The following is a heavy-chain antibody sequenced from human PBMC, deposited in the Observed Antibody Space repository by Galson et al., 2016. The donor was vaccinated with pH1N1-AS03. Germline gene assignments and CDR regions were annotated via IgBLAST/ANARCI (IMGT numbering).Heavy chain of an antibody. CDR2: INPNNGVT. Sequence: SVKVSCKASGHIFTGFYVHWVRQAPGQGLEWMGWINPNNGVTNYAQKFQAWVTMTGDTSISTAYMELYGLKSDDTAVYYCARDPRGPCSSATCATTYYFGMGVWGQGTTVIVSS. D-gene: IGHD1-26*01. V-gene: IGHV1-2*04. CDR3: ARDPRGPCSSATCATTYYFGMGV. CDR1: GHIFTGFY. J-gene: IGHJ6*02.